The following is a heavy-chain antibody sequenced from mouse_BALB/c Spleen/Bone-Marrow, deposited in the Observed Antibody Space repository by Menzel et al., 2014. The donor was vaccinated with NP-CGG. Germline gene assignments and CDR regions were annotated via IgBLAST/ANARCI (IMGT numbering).Heavy chain of an antibody. J-gene: IGHJ4*01. CDR2: IDPSDSST. Sequence: QVQLKQSGAELVKPGASVKLSCKASGSTFXSYWMPWVQQRPGQGLERLGEIDPSDSSTNSTQTFKGKATLPVDKSSSTAYMQLSSLTAEDTAVYFCARGLLRYYCIDDWGQGTPVTVSS. V-gene: IGHV1-69*02. D-gene: IGHD1-1*01. CDR1: GSTFXSYW. CDR3: ARGLLRYYCIDD.